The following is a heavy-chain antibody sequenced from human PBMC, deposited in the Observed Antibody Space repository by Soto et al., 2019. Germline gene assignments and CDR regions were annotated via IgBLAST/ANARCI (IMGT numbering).Heavy chain of an antibody. J-gene: IGHJ4*02. V-gene: IGHV1-2*02. CDR1: GYTFTVYY. Sequence: ASVKVSCKASGYTFTVYYMHWVRQAPGQGLEWMGWINPKSGGTMYPQKFQGRVTMTWDTSISTAYMALTRLRSDDTAVYYCARDLAKGGGSAGFDYWGQGTLVTLSS. CDR3: ARDLAKGGGSAGFDY. D-gene: IGHD1-26*01. CDR2: INPKSGGT.